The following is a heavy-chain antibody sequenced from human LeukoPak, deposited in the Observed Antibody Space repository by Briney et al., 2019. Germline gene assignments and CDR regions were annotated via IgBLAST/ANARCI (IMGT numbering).Heavy chain of an antibody. V-gene: IGHV3-23*01. CDR1: GFNFANHA. CDR2: ISGGGDIT. Sequence: GGSLRLSCAASGFNFANHAMSWVRQTAGQGLEWVSAISGGGDITYYADSVKGRFTISRDNSKDTLFLQMHSLRPGDTAVYYCVREDTPATANYWGQGTLVTISS. CDR3: VREDTPATANY. D-gene: IGHD2-21*02. J-gene: IGHJ4*02.